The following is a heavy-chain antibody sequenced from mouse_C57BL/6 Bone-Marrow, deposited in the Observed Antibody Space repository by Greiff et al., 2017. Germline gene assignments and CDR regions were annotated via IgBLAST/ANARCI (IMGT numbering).Heavy chain of an antibody. CDR3: ARLDYGEDYAMDY. D-gene: IGHD1-2*01. CDR1: GYAFSSSW. V-gene: IGHV1-82*01. J-gene: IGHJ4*01. Sequence: QVQLQQSGPELVKPGASVKISCKASGYAFSSSWMNWVKQRPGKGLEWIGRIYPGDGDTNYNGKFKGKATLTADKSYSTAYMQLSSLTSEYSAVYCFARLDYGEDYAMDYWGQGTAVTVSS. CDR2: IYPGDGDT.